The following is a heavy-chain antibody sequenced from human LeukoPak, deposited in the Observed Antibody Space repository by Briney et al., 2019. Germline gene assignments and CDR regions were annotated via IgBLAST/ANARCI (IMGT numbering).Heavy chain of an antibody. J-gene: IGHJ4*02. CDR3: AKDRIQLWLQLDY. D-gene: IGHD5-18*01. CDR2: ISYDGSNK. Sequence: GGSLRLSCAASGFTFSSYGMHWVRQAPGRGLEWVAVISYDGSNKYYADSVKGRFTISRDNSKNTLYLQMNSLRAEDTAVYYCAKDRIQLWLQLDYWGQGTLVTVSS. V-gene: IGHV3-30*18. CDR1: GFTFSSYG.